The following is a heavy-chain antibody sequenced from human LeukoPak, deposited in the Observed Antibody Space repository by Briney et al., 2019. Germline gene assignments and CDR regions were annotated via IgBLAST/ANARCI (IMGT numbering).Heavy chain of an antibody. V-gene: IGHV1-2*02. Sequence: ASVKVSCKASGYSFNDKYLHWVRQAPGQGLEWMGSINPNSGGTNYAQKFQGRVTMTRDTSISTAYMELSRLRSDDTAVYYCARRIAARMDVWGKGTTVTVSS. D-gene: IGHD6-6*01. J-gene: IGHJ6*03. CDR2: INPNSGGT. CDR1: GYSFNDKY. CDR3: ARRIAARMDV.